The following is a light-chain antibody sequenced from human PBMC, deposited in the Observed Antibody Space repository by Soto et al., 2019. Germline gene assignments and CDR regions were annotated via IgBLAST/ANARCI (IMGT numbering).Light chain of an antibody. CDR1: SSDVGGYNY. CDR2: DVS. Sequence: QSVLTQPASVSGSPGQSITISCTGTSSDVGGYNYVSWYQQHPGKAPKLMIYDVSNRPSGVSNRFSGSKSGNTASLTISGLQAENEADYYCSSQTSSSTYVFGTGTKVTVL. V-gene: IGLV2-14*01. CDR3: SSQTSSSTYV. J-gene: IGLJ1*01.